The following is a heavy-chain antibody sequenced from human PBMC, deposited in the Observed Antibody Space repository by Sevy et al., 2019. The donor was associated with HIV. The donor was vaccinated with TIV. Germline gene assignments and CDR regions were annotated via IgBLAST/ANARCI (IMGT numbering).Heavy chain of an antibody. J-gene: IGHJ6*02. CDR2: INHSGST. D-gene: IGHD3-10*01. CDR3: ARGRYYGSGSGYYYYYGMDV. Sequence: SETLSLTCAVYGGSFSGYYWSWILQPPGKGLEWIGEINHSGSTNYNPPLKSRVTISVDTSKNQFSLKLSSVTAADTAVYYCARGRYYGSGSGYYYYYGMDVWGQGTTVTVSS. CDR1: GGSFSGYY. V-gene: IGHV4-34*01.